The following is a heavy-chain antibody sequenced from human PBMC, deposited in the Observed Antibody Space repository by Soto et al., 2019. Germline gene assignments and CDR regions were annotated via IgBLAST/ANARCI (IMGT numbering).Heavy chain of an antibody. V-gene: IGHV4-59*01. CDR2: IYYSGST. CDR3: ARDRGDYGSVDY. CDR1: GGSISSYY. Sequence: PETLSLTCTVSGGSISSYYWSWIRQPPGKGLEWIGYIYYSGSTNYNPSLKSRVTISVDTSKNQFSLKLSSVTAADTAVYYCARDRGDYGSVDYWGQGTLVTVSS. D-gene: IGHD4-17*01. J-gene: IGHJ4*02.